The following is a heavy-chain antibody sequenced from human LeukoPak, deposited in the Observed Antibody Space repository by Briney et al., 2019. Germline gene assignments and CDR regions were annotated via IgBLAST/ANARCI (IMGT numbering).Heavy chain of an antibody. V-gene: IGHV4-34*09. CDR3: ARDPRVDAFDI. CDR2: IYYSGST. CDR1: GGSFSGYY. Sequence: SETLSLTCAVYGGSFSGYYWSWIRQPPGKGLEWIGYIYYSGSTYYNPSLKSRVTISVDTSKNQFSLKLSSVTAADTAVYYCARDPRVDAFDIWGQGTMVTVSS. J-gene: IGHJ3*02.